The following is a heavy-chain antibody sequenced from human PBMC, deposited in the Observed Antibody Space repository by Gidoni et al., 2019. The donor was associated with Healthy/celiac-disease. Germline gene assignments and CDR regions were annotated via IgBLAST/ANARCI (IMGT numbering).Heavy chain of an antibody. V-gene: IGHV3-23*01. CDR1: GFTFSSYA. CDR3: AKIGYCSSTSCYRGAFDI. Sequence: EVQLLDSGGGLVQPGGSLCLHCAASGFTFSSYAMSGVRQAPGKGMGWVSAISCSGGSTYYADSVKGRFTISRDNSKNTLYLQMNSLRAEDTAVYYCAKIGYCSSTSCYRGAFDIWGQGTMVTVSS. D-gene: IGHD2-2*02. CDR2: ISCSGGST. J-gene: IGHJ3*02.